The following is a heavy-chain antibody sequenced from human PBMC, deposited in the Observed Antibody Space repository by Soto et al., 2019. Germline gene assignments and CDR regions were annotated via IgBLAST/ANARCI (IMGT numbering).Heavy chain of an antibody. J-gene: IGHJ4*02. CDR2: ISFDGSNT. CDR1: GVTFSQSA. Sequence: QGQLAESGGGVVQPGRSLRLSCAASGVTFSQSAVHWVRQAPGKGLEWVAAISFDGSNTHYADSVEGRVTISRDNSKNTLYLQMNSLRAEDTALYHCATAVAAGGYWGQGTLVTVSS. V-gene: IGHV3-30-3*01. D-gene: IGHD6-19*01. CDR3: ATAVAAGGY.